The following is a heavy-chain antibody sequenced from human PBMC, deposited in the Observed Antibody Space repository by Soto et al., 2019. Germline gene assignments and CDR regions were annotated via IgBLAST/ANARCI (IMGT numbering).Heavy chain of an antibody. V-gene: IGHV3-30*18. D-gene: IGHD3-16*01. CDR3: AKAGGGGWSARSFFFAY. CDR2: ISYDGSNK. CDR1: GFTFSSYG. J-gene: IGHJ4*02. Sequence: QVQLVESGGGVVQPGRSLRLSCAASGFTFSSYGMHWVRQAPGKGLEWVAVISYDGSNKYYADSVKGRFTISRDNSKNTRYLQMNSRRGGDTAVYYCAKAGGGGWSARSFFFAYWGQGPLVTVSS.